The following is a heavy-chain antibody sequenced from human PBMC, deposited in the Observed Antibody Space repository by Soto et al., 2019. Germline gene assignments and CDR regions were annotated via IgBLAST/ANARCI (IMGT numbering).Heavy chain of an antibody. CDR3: ARCIATGQVAP. J-gene: IGHJ5*02. Sequence: QVQLVQSGAEVKKPGASVKISCKASGYTFTRYTMNWVRQAPGQRLEWMGWINPDNGNTKSSQKFQDRFIITRNTSASTAYMDLSSLRSEDTAMYYCARCIATGQVAPCGQGTLVTVSS. CDR2: INPDNGNT. V-gene: IGHV1-3*01. CDR1: GYTFTRYT. D-gene: IGHD2-15*01.